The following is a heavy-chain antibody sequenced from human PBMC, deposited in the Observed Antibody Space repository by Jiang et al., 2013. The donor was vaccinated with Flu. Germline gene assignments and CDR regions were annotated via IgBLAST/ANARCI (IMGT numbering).Heavy chain of an antibody. D-gene: IGHD6-19*01. CDR3: ARSALAVSGRVFDN. CDR2: IRQDGSAT. CDR1: GFIFSSYW. V-gene: IGHV3-7*01. Sequence: QLLESGGGLVQPEGSLRLSCAASGFIFSSYWMSWVRQAPGKGPEWVATIRQDGSATNYVDSVKGRFTISRDNAKNSLYPQMNSLRAEDAAVYYCARSALAVSGRVFDNWGQGTLVTVSS. J-gene: IGHJ4*02.